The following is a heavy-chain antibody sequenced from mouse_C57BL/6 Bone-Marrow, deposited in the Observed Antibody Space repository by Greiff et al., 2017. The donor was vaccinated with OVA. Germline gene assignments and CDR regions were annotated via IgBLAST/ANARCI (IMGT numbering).Heavy chain of an antibody. J-gene: IGHJ4*01. CDR3: TAPGCWGAMDY. Sequence: EVKLQESGGGLVQPGGSMKLSCVASGFTFSNYWMNWVRQSPEKGLEWVAQIRLKSDNYATHYAESVKGRFTISRDDSKSSVYLQMNNLRAEDTGIYYCTAPGCWGAMDYWGQGTSVTVSS. CDR2: IRLKSDNYAT. V-gene: IGHV6-3*01. CDR1: GFTFSNYW.